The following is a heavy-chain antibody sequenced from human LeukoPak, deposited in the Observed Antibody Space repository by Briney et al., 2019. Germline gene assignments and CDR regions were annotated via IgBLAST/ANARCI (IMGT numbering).Heavy chain of an antibody. CDR3: ARDYYYDSIGYSPYDY. CDR2: ISSSSSYI. J-gene: IGHJ4*02. Sequence: GSLRLSCAASGFPFSSYSMNWVRQAPGKGLEWVSSISSSSSYIYYADSVKGRFTISRDNAKNSLYLQMNSLRAEDTAVYYCARDYYYDSIGYSPYDYWGQGTLVTVSS. D-gene: IGHD3-22*01. V-gene: IGHV3-21*01. CDR1: GFPFSSYS.